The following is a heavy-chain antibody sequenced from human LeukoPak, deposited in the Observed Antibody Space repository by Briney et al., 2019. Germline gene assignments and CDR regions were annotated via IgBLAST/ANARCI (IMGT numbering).Heavy chain of an antibody. D-gene: IGHD6-13*01. CDR2: ISASNGNT. CDR1: GYTSTSSS. Sequence: GASVKVSCNCTGYTSTSSSSSYYRGAPGQGLEWMGWISASNGNTNFAQKLQGRVTLTTDTSTSTASMELRSLTSDDTAVYYFARCETTYSSSYHYYYHYWGQGTLLTVSS. V-gene: IGHV1-18*01. CDR3: ARCETTYSSSYHYYYHY. J-gene: IGHJ4*02.